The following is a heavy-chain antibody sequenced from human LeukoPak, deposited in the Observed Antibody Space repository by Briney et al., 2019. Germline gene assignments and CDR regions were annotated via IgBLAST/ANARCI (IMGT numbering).Heavy chain of an antibody. CDR3: ASGDFDN. CDR2: IYYSGST. CDR1: GGSISGSSYY. V-gene: IGHV4-39*07. J-gene: IGHJ4*02. Sequence: SQTLSLTCTVSGGSISGSSYYWGWIRQPPGKGLEWIGSIYYSGSTYYNPSLKSRVTISVDTSKNQFSLKLTSVTAADTAVYYCASGDFDNWGQGTLVTVSS. D-gene: IGHD3-10*01.